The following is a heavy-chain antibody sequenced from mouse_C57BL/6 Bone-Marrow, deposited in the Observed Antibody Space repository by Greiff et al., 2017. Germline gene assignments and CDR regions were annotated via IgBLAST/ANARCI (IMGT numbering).Heavy chain of an antibody. V-gene: IGHV1-59*01. J-gene: IGHJ3*01. CDR3: ASKEDGYDWFAY. D-gene: IGHD2-2*01. Sequence: QVQLQQSGAELVRPGTSVKLSCKASGYTFTSYWMHWVKQTPGQGLEWIGVIDPSDSYTNYNQQFKGQATLTVDTATNTAYMQLSSLTSEDSAVYYCASKEDGYDWFAYWGQGTLVTVSA. CDR2: IDPSDSYT. CDR1: GYTFTSYW.